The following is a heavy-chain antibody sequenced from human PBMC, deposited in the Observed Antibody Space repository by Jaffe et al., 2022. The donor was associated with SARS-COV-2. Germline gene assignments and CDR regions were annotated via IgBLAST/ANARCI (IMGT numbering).Heavy chain of an antibody. CDR1: GYTFITYY. CDR2: INPSGGNR. Sequence: QVQLVQSGAEEKKPGASVKVSCKASGYTFITYYIHWVRQAPGQGLEWMGIINPSGGNRNYAQRFQGRVTLTRDTSTSTVYMELSSLISEDTAVYYCAREGGSGSSFDSWGQGTLVTVSS. D-gene: IGHD6-6*01. J-gene: IGHJ4*02. CDR3: AREGGSGSSFDS. V-gene: IGHV1-46*01.